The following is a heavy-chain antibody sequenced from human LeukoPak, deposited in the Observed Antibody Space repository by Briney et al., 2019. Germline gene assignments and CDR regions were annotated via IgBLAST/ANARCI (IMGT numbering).Heavy chain of an antibody. CDR2: ISSSGSTI. Sequence: GGSLRLSCAASGFTFSSYEMNWVRQAPGKGLEWVSYISSSGSTIYYADSVKGRFTISRENAKNSLYLQMNSLRAEDTAVYYCARLGFWSGLKVDYWGQGTLVTVSS. CDR3: ARLGFWSGLKVDY. CDR1: GFTFSSYE. D-gene: IGHD3-3*01. J-gene: IGHJ4*02. V-gene: IGHV3-48*03.